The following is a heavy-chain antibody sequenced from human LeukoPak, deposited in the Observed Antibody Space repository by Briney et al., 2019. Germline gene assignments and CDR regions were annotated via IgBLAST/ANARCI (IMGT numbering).Heavy chain of an antibody. V-gene: IGHV3-30*03. Sequence: GRSLRLSCAASGFTFSSYGMHWVRQAPGKGLEWVAVISYDGSNKYYADSVKGRFTISRDNSKNTLYLQMNSLRAEDTAVYYCAREGGPRYNWNYDYWGQGTLVTVSS. CDR3: AREGGPRYNWNYDY. CDR2: ISYDGSNK. D-gene: IGHD1-7*01. J-gene: IGHJ4*02. CDR1: GFTFSSYG.